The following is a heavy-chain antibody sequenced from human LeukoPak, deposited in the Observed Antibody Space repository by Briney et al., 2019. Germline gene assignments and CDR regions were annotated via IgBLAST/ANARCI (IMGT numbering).Heavy chain of an antibody. Sequence: GGSLRLSCAASGFTFSSYSMNWVRQAPGKGLEWVSSISSSSSYIYYADSVKGRFTISRDNAKNSLYLQMNSLRAEDTAVYYCARSDTSDYYYYMDVWGKGTTVTVSS. D-gene: IGHD5-18*01. J-gene: IGHJ6*03. CDR2: ISSSSSYI. V-gene: IGHV3-21*01. CDR3: ARSDTSDYYYYMDV. CDR1: GFTFSSYS.